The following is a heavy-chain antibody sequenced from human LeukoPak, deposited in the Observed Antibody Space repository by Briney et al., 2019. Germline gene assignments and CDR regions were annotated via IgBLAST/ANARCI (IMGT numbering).Heavy chain of an antibody. CDR1: GGTFSSYA. CDR3: ARGRSVQLLSTGSDY. J-gene: IGHJ4*02. CDR2: IIPILGIA. D-gene: IGHD2-2*01. Sequence: WASVKVSCKASGGTFSSYAISWVRQAPGQGLEWMGRIIPILGIANYAQKFQGRVTITADKSTSTAYMELSSLRSEDTAVYYCARGRSVQLLSTGSDYWGQGTLVTVSS. V-gene: IGHV1-69*04.